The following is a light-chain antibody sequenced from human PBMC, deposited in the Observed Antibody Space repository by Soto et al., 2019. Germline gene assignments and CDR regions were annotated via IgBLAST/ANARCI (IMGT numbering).Light chain of an antibody. CDR2: DNN. CDR1: SSNIGNNY. CDR3: GTWDSSWRGGV. V-gene: IGLV1-51*01. J-gene: IGLJ1*01. Sequence: QSVLTQPPSVSAAPGQKVTISCSGSSSNIGNNYVSWYQQLPGTAPKLLIYDNNERPSGIPDRFSGSKSGTSATLGITGLQSGDEADYFCGTWDSSWRGGVFGTGTKVTVL.